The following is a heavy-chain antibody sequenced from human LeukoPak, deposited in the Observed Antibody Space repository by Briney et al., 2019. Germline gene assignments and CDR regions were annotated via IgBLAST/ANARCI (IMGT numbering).Heavy chain of an antibody. V-gene: IGHV3-23*01. J-gene: IGHJ4*02. CDR2: TSGSGGIT. Sequence: ETLSLTCTVSGGSINNYYWSWVRQAPGKGLEWVSATSGSGGITYYADSVKGRFTISRNNSKNTLYLQMNSLTADDTAVYYCAKRDPKGGWYYFGYWGQGTLVTVSS. D-gene: IGHD6-19*01. CDR1: GGSINNYY. CDR3: AKRDPKGGWYYFGY.